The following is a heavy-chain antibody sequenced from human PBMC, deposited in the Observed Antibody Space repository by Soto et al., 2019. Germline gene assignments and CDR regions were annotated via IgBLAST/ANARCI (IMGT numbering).Heavy chain of an antibody. J-gene: IGHJ4*02. CDR1: GASTVSHYH. D-gene: IGHD1-26*01. V-gene: IGHV4-31*02. Sequence: KPSETLSLTCSVSGASTVSHYHCTWIRQPPGKGLEWMGYIFNSGTTFYNPSLTSRLSISMDTSGNHFSLELRSVTAADTAVYYCALALGPTTGLDYWGQGTLVTVPQ. CDR2: IFNSGTT. CDR3: ALALGPTTGLDY.